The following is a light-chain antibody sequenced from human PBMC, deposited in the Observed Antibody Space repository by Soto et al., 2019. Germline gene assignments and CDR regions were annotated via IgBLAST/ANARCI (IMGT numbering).Light chain of an antibody. Sequence: DIQMTQSPSSLSASVGDRVTITCRAGQGISNALAWYQQKPGKVPKLLIYGASTLQTGVPSRFSGSGSGTDFTLTISSLQPEDVASYYCQKYNSVPLTFGGGTKVEI. CDR2: GAS. J-gene: IGKJ4*01. CDR3: QKYNSVPLT. CDR1: QGISNA. V-gene: IGKV1-27*01.